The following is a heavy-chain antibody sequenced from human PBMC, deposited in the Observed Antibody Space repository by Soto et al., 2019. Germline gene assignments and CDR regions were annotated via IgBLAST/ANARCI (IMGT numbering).Heavy chain of an antibody. CDR3: ASGLFPYYYYYMDV. J-gene: IGHJ6*03. CDR2: IYYSGST. CDR1: GGSLSSYY. V-gene: IGHV4-59*01. Sequence: PSETLSLTCTVSGGSLSSYYWSWIRQPPGKGLEWIGHIYYSGSTNYNPSLKSRVTISVDTSKNQFSLKLSSVTAADTAVYYCASGLFPYYYYYMDVWGKGTTVTVSS.